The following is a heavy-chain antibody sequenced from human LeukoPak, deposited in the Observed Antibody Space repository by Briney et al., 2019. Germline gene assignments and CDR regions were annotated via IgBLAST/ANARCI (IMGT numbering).Heavy chain of an antibody. CDR1: GYTFTSYG. Sequence: ASVKVSCKASGYTFTSYGISWVRQAPGQGLEWMGWISAYNGNTNYAQKLQGRVTMTTDTSTSTAYMELRSLRSDDTAVYYCARVSITMVRGVLDWFDPWGQGTLVTVSS. CDR3: ARVSITMVRGVLDWFDP. J-gene: IGHJ5*02. CDR2: ISAYNGNT. D-gene: IGHD3-10*01. V-gene: IGHV1-18*01.